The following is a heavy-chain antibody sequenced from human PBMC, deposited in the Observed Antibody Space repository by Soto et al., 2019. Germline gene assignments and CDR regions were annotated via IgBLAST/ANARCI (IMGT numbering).Heavy chain of an antibody. D-gene: IGHD4-17*01. J-gene: IGHJ5*02. CDR1: GFTFSSYA. Sequence: QPGGSLRLSCAASGFTFSSYAMHWVRQAPGKGLEWVAVISYDGSNKYYADSVKGRFTISRDSSKNTLYLQMNSLRAEDTAVYYCARPAYGDYVNWFDPWGQGTLVTVSS. CDR2: ISYDGSNK. CDR3: ARPAYGDYVNWFDP. V-gene: IGHV3-30-3*01.